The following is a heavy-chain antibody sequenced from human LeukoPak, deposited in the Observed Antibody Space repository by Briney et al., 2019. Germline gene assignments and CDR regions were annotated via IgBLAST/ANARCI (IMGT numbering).Heavy chain of an antibody. Sequence: GASVKVSCKVSGYTLTELSMHWVRQAPGKGLEWMGGFDPEDGETIYAQKFQGRVTMTEDTSTDTAYMELSSLRSEDTAVYYCAALSSYDSSGYYYGYFDYWGQGTLVTVSS. V-gene: IGHV1-24*01. J-gene: IGHJ4*02. CDR1: GYTLTELS. CDR2: FDPEDGET. D-gene: IGHD3-22*01. CDR3: AALSSYDSSGYYYGYFDY.